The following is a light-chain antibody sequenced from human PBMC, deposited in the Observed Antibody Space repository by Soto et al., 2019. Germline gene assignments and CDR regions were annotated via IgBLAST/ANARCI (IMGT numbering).Light chain of an antibody. J-gene: IGKJ2*03. V-gene: IGKV1-39*01. CDR1: QSVSSY. CDR3: QQSYTYPHS. Sequence: DIQMTQSPSSLSASVGDRVTITCRTSQSVSSYLNWYQQKPGKAPNLLLFAASSLQSGVPSRFSGSGSGTDFTLTVNSLKPDDFATYYCQQSYTYPHSFGQGTKLEIK. CDR2: AAS.